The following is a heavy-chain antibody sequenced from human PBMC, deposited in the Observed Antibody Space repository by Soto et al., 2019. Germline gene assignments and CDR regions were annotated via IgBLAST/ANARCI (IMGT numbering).Heavy chain of an antibody. D-gene: IGHD1-1*01. CDR3: PSDPTNATTHLDYGMDV. J-gene: IGHJ6*02. CDR1: GFRFSSYT. Sequence: XVCLRRSFAASGFRFSSYTRNWVRQAPGKGLEWVSLISARGGSTYYADSVKGRFTISRDNSKNTLYLQMNSLRAEDTGVYYCPSDPTNATTHLDYGMDVWGQRTAVTVSS. V-gene: IGHV3-23*01. CDR2: ISARGGST.